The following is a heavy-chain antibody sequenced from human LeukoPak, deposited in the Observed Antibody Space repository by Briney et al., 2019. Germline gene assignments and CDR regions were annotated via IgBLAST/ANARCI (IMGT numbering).Heavy chain of an antibody. Sequence: ASVKVSCKASGYTFTSYGISWVRQAPGQGLEWMGWISAYNGNTNYAQKLQGRVTMTTDTSTSTAYMELRSLRSDDTAVYYCARTRYYDSSGDNDYWGQGTLVTVSS. J-gene: IGHJ4*02. V-gene: IGHV1-18*01. CDR3: ARTRYYDSSGDNDY. CDR2: ISAYNGNT. D-gene: IGHD3-22*01. CDR1: GYTFTSYG.